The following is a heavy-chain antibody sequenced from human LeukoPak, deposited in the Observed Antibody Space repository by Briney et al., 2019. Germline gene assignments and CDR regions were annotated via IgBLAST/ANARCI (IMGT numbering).Heavy chain of an antibody. J-gene: IGHJ5*02. CDR2: IYNSGST. V-gene: IGHV4-39*01. D-gene: IGHD6-13*01. CDR1: GGSISSSTYY. CDR3: ARQAYSSNLGWFDL. Sequence: PSETLSLTCSVSGGSISSSTYYWGWIRQPPGKGLEWIGNIYNSGSTYYNPSLKSRVTISVDTSKNQFSLKLSSVTAADTAVYYCARQAYSSNLGWFDLWGQGTLVTVSS.